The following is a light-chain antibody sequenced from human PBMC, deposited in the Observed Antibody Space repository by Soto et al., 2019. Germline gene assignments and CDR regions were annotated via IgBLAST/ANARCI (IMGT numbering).Light chain of an antibody. J-gene: IGKJ1*01. V-gene: IGKV3-20*01. CDR1: QSVSSSY. CDR2: GAS. Sequence: EIVLTQSPGTLSLSPGERATLSCRASQSVSSSYLAWYQQKPGQAPRLLIYGASSRATGIPDRFSGGGSGTDFTLTISRLEPEDFAVYYCQQYGSSPRTCGQGTKGDIK. CDR3: QQYGSSPRT.